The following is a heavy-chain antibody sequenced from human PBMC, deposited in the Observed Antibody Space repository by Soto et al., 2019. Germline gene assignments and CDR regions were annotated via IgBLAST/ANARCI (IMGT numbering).Heavy chain of an antibody. J-gene: IGHJ6*02. CDR1: GGSISSYY. D-gene: IGHD6-13*01. Sequence: PSETLSLTCTVSGGSISSYYWSWIRQPPGKGLEWIGYIYYSGSTNYNPSLKSRVTISVDTSKNQFSLKLSSVTAADTAVYYCARGTRSSWYHYYYYYGMDVWGQGTTVTVSS. V-gene: IGHV4-59*01. CDR3: ARGTRSSWYHYYYYYGMDV. CDR2: IYYSGST.